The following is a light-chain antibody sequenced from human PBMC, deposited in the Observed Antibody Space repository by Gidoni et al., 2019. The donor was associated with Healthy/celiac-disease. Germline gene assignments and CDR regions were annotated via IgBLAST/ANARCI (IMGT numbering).Light chain of an antibody. Sequence: DIQMTQSPSSLSASVGDRVTITCRASQSISSYLNWYQLKPGKAPKLLIYAASSLQIGVPSRFSGSGSGTDFTLTISSLQPEDFATYYCQQSYSTPPELTFGGGTKVEIK. J-gene: IGKJ4*01. CDR1: QSISSY. V-gene: IGKV1-39*01. CDR3: QQSYSTPPELT. CDR2: AAS.